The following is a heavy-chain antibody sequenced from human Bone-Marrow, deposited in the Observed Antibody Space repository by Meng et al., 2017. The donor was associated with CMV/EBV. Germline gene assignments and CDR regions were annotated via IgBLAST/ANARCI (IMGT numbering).Heavy chain of an antibody. Sequence: ASVKVSCKASGGTFSSYAISWVRQAPGQGLEWMGGFDPEDGETIYAQKFQGRVTMTEDTSTDTAYMELSSLRSEDTAVYYCATAWGLGWFDPWGQGTLVTVSS. CDR2: FDPEDGET. V-gene: IGHV1-24*01. D-gene: IGHD3-16*01. CDR3: ATAWGLGWFDP. J-gene: IGHJ5*02. CDR1: GGTFSSYA.